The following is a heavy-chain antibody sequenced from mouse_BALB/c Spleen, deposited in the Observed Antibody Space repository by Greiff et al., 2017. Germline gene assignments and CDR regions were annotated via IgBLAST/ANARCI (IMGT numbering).Heavy chain of an antibody. CDR3: ALYGNFDWFAF. CDR2: IDTSYSYT. Sequence: QVQLQQPGAELVMPGASVKMSCKASGYTFTDYWMHWVKQRPGQGLEWIGAIDTSYSYTSYNQKFKGKATLTVDESSSTAYMPPSSLTSEDSAVYYFALYGNFDWFAFWGQGTLVTVSA. CDR1: GYTFTDYW. V-gene: IGHV1-69*01. D-gene: IGHD2-10*02. J-gene: IGHJ3*01.